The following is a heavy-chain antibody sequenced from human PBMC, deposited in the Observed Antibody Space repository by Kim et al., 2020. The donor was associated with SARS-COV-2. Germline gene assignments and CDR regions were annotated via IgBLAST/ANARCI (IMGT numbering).Heavy chain of an antibody. V-gene: IGHV4-31*02. D-gene: IGHD3-9*01. J-gene: IGHJ4*02. CDR3: AAAILTGYYLGDDY. Sequence: NPSLKSRVTISVDTSKNQFSLKLSSVTAADTAVYYCAAAILTGYYLGDDYWGQGTLVTVSS.